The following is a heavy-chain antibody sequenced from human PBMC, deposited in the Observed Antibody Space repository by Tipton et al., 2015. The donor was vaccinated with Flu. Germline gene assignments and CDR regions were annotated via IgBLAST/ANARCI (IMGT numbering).Heavy chain of an antibody. V-gene: IGHV3-21*01. D-gene: IGHD1-26*01. CDR1: GFTFSSYS. J-gene: IGHJ3*02. CDR2: ISSSSSYI. CDR3: ARVVGPPAFDI. Sequence: CAASGFTFSSYSMNWVRQAPGKGLEWVSSISSSSSYIYYADSVKGRFTISRDNAKNSLYLQMNSLRAEDTAVYYCARVVGPPAFDIWGQGTMVTVSS.